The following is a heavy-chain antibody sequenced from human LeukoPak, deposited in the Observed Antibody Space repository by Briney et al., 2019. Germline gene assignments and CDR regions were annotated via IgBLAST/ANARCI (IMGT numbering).Heavy chain of an antibody. J-gene: IGHJ4*02. Sequence: GGSLRLSCAASGFTFDDYGMSWVRQAPGKGLEFVSALNWNGGNTAYADSVKGRFTISRDNAKNSLYLQMNSLRAEDTAVYYCARDLMGIAYRGAFYYWGQGTLVTVSS. V-gene: IGHV3-20*04. CDR2: LNWNGGNT. CDR1: GFTFDDYG. D-gene: IGHD6-13*01. CDR3: ARDLMGIAYRGAFYY.